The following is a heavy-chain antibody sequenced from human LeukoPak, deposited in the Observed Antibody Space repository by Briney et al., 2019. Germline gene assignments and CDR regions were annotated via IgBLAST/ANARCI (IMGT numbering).Heavy chain of an antibody. J-gene: IGHJ6*04. V-gene: IGHV5-10-1*01. CDR2: IDPSDSYT. CDR1: GYSFTSYW. D-gene: IGHD7-27*01. CDR3: PRFLGPSYGMDV. Sequence: GESLKISCKGSGYSFTSYWISWVRQMPGKGLEWMGRIDPSDSYTNYSPSFQGHVTISADKSISTAYLRWSSLKASDTAMYYCPRFLGPSYGMDVWGKGTTVTVSS.